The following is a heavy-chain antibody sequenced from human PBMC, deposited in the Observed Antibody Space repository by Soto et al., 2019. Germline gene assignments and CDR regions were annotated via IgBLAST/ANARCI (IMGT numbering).Heavy chain of an antibody. D-gene: IGHD3-10*01. Sequence: HPGGSLRLSCAASGFTFSSYAMSWVRQAPGKGLEWVSAISGSGGSTYYADSVKGRFTISRDNSKNTLYLQMNSLRAEDTAVYYCAKGNVLLSIFWYDWFDPWGQGTLVTVSS. CDR3: AKGNVLLSIFWYDWFDP. J-gene: IGHJ5*02. CDR1: GFTFSSYA. V-gene: IGHV3-23*01. CDR2: ISGSGGST.